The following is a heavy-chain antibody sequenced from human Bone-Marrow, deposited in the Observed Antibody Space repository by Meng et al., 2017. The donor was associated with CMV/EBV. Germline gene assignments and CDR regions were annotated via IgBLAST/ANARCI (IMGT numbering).Heavy chain of an antibody. V-gene: IGHV3-53*01. CDR3: ARGLLAYCGGDCYWGFDY. CDR1: GFTVSSNY. D-gene: IGHD2-21*01. J-gene: IGHJ4*02. CDR2: IYSGGST. Sequence: GESLKIFCAASGFTVSSNYMSWVRQAPGKGLEWVSVIYSGGSTYYADSVKGRFTISRDNSKNTLYLQMNSLRAEDTAVYYCARGLLAYCGGDCYWGFDYWGQGTLVTVSS.